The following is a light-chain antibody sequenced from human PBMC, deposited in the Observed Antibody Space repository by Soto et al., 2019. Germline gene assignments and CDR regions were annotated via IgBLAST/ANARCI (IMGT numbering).Light chain of an antibody. CDR2: DVS. CDR3: RAYTSSSTYV. Sequence: QSVLTQPASVSGSPGQSITISCTGTSSDVGGYNYVSWYQQHQGKAPKLMIYDVSNRPSGVSNRFSGSKSGNTASLTISGLQAEDEADYYCRAYTSSSTYVFGSGTKLTVL. CDR1: SSDVGGYNY. J-gene: IGLJ1*01. V-gene: IGLV2-14*01.